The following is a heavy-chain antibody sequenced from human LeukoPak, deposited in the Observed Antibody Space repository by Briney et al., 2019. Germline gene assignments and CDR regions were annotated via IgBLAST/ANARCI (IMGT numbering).Heavy chain of an antibody. Sequence: QPGGSLRLSCAASGFTFSSYAMSWVRQAPGKGLEWVSAISGSGGSTYDADSVKGRFTISRDNSKNTLYLQMNSLRAEDTAVYYCAKDSEAWQWLVLNYWGQGTLVTVSS. CDR2: ISGSGGST. CDR3: AKDSEAWQWLVLNY. J-gene: IGHJ4*02. D-gene: IGHD6-19*01. V-gene: IGHV3-23*01. CDR1: GFTFSSYA.